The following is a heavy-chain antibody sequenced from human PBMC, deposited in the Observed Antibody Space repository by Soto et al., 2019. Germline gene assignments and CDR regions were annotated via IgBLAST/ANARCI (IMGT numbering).Heavy chain of an antibody. CDR1: GFTFSSYA. D-gene: IGHD6-19*01. Sequence: GGSLRLSCAASGFTFSSYAMSWVRQAPGKGLEWVSAISGSGGSTYYADSVKGRFTISRDNSKNTLYLQMNSLRAEDTAVYYCAKGRYSSGYYYGMDVWGQGTTVTVSS. J-gene: IGHJ6*02. V-gene: IGHV3-23*01. CDR2: ISGSGGST. CDR3: AKGRYSSGYYYGMDV.